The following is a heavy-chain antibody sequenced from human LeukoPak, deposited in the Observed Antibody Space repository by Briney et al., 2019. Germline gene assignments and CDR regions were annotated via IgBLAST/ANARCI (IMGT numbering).Heavy chain of an antibody. J-gene: IGHJ4*02. V-gene: IGHV1-18*01. Sequence: GASVKVSCKASGYMFTSYGISWVRQAPGQGLEWMGWVSPYDGRTNYAQKLQGGVTMTTDTSTSTGYMELRSLRSDDTAVYYCARGGHCTNGVCYSFEYWGQGTLVTVSS. D-gene: IGHD2-8*01. CDR1: GYMFTSYG. CDR2: VSPYDGRT. CDR3: ARGGHCTNGVCYSFEY.